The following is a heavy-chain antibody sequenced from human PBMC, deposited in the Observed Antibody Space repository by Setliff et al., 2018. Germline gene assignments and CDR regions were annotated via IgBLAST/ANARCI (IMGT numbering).Heavy chain of an antibody. CDR1: GYTFRNYA. J-gene: IGHJ4*02. CDR3: ARAPSVELVTIRTNSWFTY. V-gene: IGHV1-18*01. CDR2: ISVYYGDT. Sequence: GASVKVSCKASGYTFRNYAFAWVRQAPGQGLEWVGWISVYYGDTNYAQKFQGRVTLTTDTSTSTAYMELRSLTSDDSAFYYCARAPSVELVTIRTNSWFTYWGQGTLVTVS. D-gene: IGHD5-18*01.